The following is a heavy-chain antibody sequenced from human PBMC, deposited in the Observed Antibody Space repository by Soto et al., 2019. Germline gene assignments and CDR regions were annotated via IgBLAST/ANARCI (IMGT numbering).Heavy chain of an antibody. D-gene: IGHD1-26*01. CDR3: AKDGSYGSYFYYYGMDV. J-gene: IGHJ6*02. Sequence: QPGGSLRLSCAASGFTSSTYAMNWVRRAPGKGLEWVASINGGGESTYYADSVKGRFTISRDNSKNTLHMQMNSLRADDTAVYYCAKDGSYGSYFYYYGMDVWGQGTTVTVSS. CDR2: INGGGEST. V-gene: IGHV3-23*01. CDR1: GFTSSTYA.